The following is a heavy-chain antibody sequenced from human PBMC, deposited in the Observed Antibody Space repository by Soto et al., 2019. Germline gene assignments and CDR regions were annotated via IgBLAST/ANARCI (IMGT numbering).Heavy chain of an antibody. D-gene: IGHD5-12*01. V-gene: IGHV3-33*01. J-gene: IGHJ4*02. CDR2: IWSDGSNK. Sequence: PGGSLRLSCAPSGFTFSSYAMHWVRQAPGKGLEWVAVIWSDGSNKYYADPVKGRFTISRDNSKNTLYLQMNSLRAEDTAVYYCARGRDGYNFDYWGQGTLVTVSS. CDR3: ARGRDGYNFDY. CDR1: GFTFSSYA.